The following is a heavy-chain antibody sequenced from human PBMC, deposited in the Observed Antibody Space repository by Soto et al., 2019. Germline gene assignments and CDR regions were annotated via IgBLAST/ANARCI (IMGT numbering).Heavy chain of an antibody. CDR3: AKSRMGSSWYEGDS. Sequence: QVELVESGGGVVQPGRSVRLSCAASGFPFSSYGMHLVRQAPGKGLEWVAVISYDGSNQYYADSVKGRFTISRDNSKNTLYLEVNSLRPEDTAVYFCAKSRMGSSWYEGDSWGQGTLVTVSS. J-gene: IGHJ4*02. CDR1: GFPFSSYG. V-gene: IGHV3-30*18. D-gene: IGHD6-13*01. CDR2: ISYDGSNQ.